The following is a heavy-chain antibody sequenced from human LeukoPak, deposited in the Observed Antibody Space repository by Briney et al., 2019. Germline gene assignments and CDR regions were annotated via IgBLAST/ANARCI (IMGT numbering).Heavy chain of an antibody. V-gene: IGHV1-69*06. J-gene: IGHJ4*02. CDR1: GGTFSSYA. Sequence: SVKVSCKASGGTFSSYAISWVRQAPGQGLEWMGGIIPIFGTANYAQEFQGRVTITADKSTSTAYMELSSLRSEDTAVYYCASGYFDSSGYRTADVFDYWGQGTLVTVSS. D-gene: IGHD3-22*01. CDR3: ASGYFDSSGYRTADVFDY. CDR2: IIPIFGTA.